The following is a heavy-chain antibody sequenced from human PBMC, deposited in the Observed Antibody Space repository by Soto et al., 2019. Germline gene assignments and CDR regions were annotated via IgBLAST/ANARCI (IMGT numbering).Heavy chain of an antibody. J-gene: IGHJ3*02. D-gene: IGHD1-1*01. V-gene: IGHV5-51*01. CDR2: IYPGDSDI. Sequence: KISCKGSGYDFTTSWIGWVRQMPGKGLEWMGMIYPGDSDIRDRPSFQGQVTISADTSINTAYLQWCSLKSSATAMYYCARLLAIGGTSDAFDICGQGTVVT. CDR3: ARLLAIGGTSDAFDI. CDR1: GYDFTTSW.